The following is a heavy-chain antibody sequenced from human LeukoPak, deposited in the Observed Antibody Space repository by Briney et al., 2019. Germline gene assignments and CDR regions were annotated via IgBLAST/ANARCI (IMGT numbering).Heavy chain of an antibody. CDR1: DASISSDNYY. D-gene: IGHD3-3*01. CDR2: MYYSGST. Sequence: PSQTLFLTCTVSDASISSDNYYRSWIRQHPGKGLEWIGYMYYSGSTYSNPSLKSRVSISVDTSKNQFPLKLNSVTAADTAVYYCARGGPDFWSGYYPNWFDPWGQGTLVAVSS. V-gene: IGHV4-31*03. CDR3: ARGGPDFWSGYYPNWFDP. J-gene: IGHJ5*02.